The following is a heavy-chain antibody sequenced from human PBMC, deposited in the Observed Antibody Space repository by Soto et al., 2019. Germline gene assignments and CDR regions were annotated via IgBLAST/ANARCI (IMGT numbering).Heavy chain of an antibody. J-gene: IGHJ4*02. D-gene: IGHD3-3*02. CDR3: AGSDSQSPHLFDY. CDR2: IYHSGYT. V-gene: IGHV4-30-2*01. Sequence: SETLSLTCAVSGGSISSGGYSWSWIRQPPGKGLEWIGYIYHSGYTYCNPSLKSRVTISVDRSKNQFSLKLSSVTAADTAVYYCAGSDSQSPHLFDYWGQGTLVTVSS. CDR1: GGSISSGGYS.